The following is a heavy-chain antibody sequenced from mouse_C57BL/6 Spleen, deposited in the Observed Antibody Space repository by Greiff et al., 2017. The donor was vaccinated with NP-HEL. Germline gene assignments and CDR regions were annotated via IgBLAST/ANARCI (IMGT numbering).Heavy chain of an antibody. CDR1: GFTFSDYY. J-gene: IGHJ1*03. D-gene: IGHD3-2*02. CDR2: ISNGGGST. CDR3: ARLRGLDWYFDV. Sequence: DVMLVESGGGLVQPGGSLKLSCAASGFTFSDYYMYWVRQTPEKRLEWVAYISNGGGSTYYPDTVKGRFTISRDNAKNTLYLQMSRLKSEDTAMYYCARLRGLDWYFDVWGTGTTVTVSS. V-gene: IGHV5-12*01.